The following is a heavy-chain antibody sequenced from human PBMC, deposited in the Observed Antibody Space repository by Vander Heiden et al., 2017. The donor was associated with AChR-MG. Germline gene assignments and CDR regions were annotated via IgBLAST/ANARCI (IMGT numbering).Heavy chain of an antibody. J-gene: IGHJ1*01. Sequence: QVQLVESGGGVVQPGRSLRLSCAASGFTFSSYGMHWVRQAPGKGLEWVAVIWYDGSNKYYADSVKGRITISRDNSKNTLYLQMNSLRAEDTAVYYCARDRTVTGVEYFQHWGQGTLVTVSS. V-gene: IGHV3-33*01. CDR2: IWYDGSNK. CDR1: GFTFSSYG. D-gene: IGHD4-17*01. CDR3: ARDRTVTGVEYFQH.